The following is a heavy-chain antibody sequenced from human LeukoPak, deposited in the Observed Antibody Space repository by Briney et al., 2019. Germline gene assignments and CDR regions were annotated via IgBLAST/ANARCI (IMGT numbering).Heavy chain of an antibody. Sequence: SETLSLTCTVSSGSISTSNYYWGWVRQPPGTGLEWIGSIYYSGSTYYNPSLKSRVTISVDTSKNQFSLKLSSVTAADTAVYYCARGVLLWFGELPHYYYFDYWGQGTLVTVSS. V-gene: IGHV4-39*01. J-gene: IGHJ4*02. CDR3: ARGVLLWFGELPHYYYFDY. D-gene: IGHD3-10*01. CDR2: IYYSGST. CDR1: SGSISTSNYY.